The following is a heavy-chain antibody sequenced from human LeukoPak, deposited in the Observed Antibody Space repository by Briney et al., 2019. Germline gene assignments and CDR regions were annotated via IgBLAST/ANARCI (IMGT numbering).Heavy chain of an antibody. CDR2: ISGSGGST. J-gene: IGHJ4*02. D-gene: IGHD3-10*01. V-gene: IGHV3-23*01. CDR1: GFTFSSYG. Sequence: GGTLRLSCAASGFTFSSYGMSWVRQAPGKGLEWVSAISGSGGSTYYADSVKGRFTISRDNSKNTLYLQMNSLRAEDTAVYHCATYGSGSRHKFDYWGQGTLVTVSS. CDR3: ATYGSGSRHKFDY.